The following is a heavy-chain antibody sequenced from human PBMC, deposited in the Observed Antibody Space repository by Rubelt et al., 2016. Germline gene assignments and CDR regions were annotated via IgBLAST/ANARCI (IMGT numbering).Heavy chain of an antibody. Sequence: QVQLQERGAGLLKPSETLSLTCAVYGGSFSGFYWGWIRQSPGRGLEWIGEVNDGGNVNYNPSLKSRLAISLDTSQKQCSLKPAAATAADTAFCYVAEYEYGSETSCFDIWGQGSLVTVSS. CDR3: AEYEYGSETSCFDI. D-gene: IGHD3-16*01. CDR1: GGSFSGFY. CDR2: VNDGGNV. V-gene: IGHV4-34*02. J-gene: IGHJ5*02.